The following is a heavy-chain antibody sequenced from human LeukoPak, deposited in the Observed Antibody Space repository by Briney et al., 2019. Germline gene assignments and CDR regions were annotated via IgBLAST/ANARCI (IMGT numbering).Heavy chain of an antibody. D-gene: IGHD1-26*01. CDR2: LYTSGST. V-gene: IGHV4-4*07. CDR3: ARAGGSYSLDY. CDR1: GGSISSYY. J-gene: IGHJ4*02. Sequence: PSETLSLTCTVSGGSISSYYWSWIRQSAGKGLEWIGRLYTSGSTSYNASLKSRVTMSVDTSKNQFSLKLTSVTAADTAVYYCARAGGSYSLDYWGQGTLVTVSS.